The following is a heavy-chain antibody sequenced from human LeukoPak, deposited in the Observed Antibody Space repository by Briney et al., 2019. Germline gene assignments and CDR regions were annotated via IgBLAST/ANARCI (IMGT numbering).Heavy chain of an antibody. CDR3: ARAYSSSWYFNWFDP. CDR2: IYNSGST. Sequence: GSLRLSCAASGVTLSSYAMSWVRQPPGKGLEWIGTIYNSGSTYYNASLESRVTISVDTSKNQFSLKLSSVTAADTAVYYCARAYSSSWYFNWFDPWGQGTLVTVSS. D-gene: IGHD6-13*01. CDR1: GVTLSSYA. V-gene: IGHV4-38-2*01. J-gene: IGHJ5*02.